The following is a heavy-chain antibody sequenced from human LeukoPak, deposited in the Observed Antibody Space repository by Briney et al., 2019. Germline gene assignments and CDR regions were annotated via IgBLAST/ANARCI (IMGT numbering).Heavy chain of an antibody. CDR3: GRELDGSVDY. CDR1: GFTFSSYS. Sequence: GGSLRLSCAASGFTFSSYSMNWVRQAPGKGLEWVSSISSSSSYIYYADSVKGRFTISRDNAKNSLFLQMSSPRADDTAVYYCGRELDGSVDYWGQGTLVTVSS. D-gene: IGHD3-10*01. J-gene: IGHJ4*02. CDR2: ISSSSSYI. V-gene: IGHV3-21*01.